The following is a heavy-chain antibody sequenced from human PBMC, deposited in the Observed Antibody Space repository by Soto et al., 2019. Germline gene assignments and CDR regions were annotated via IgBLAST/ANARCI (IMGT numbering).Heavy chain of an antibody. CDR1: GYTFTTYA. D-gene: IGHD2-15*01. J-gene: IGHJ5*02. CDR2: INAANGNT. Sequence: GASVKVSCKASGYTFTTYAIHWVCQAPGQRLEWMGWINAANGNTNYSQKFQGRVTITRDTSASTAYMELSSLISEDTAVYYCARGVSYCSGGRCYSGAPPIDPRGQVTLVTVFS. CDR3: ARGVSYCSGGRCYSGAPPIDP. V-gene: IGHV1-3*01.